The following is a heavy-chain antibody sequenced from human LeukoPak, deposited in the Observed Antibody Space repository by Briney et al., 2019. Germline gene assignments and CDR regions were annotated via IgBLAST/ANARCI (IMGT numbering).Heavy chain of an antibody. CDR3: AKDRCSNGIGCYYYYMDV. CDR2: IKQDGSEK. J-gene: IGHJ6*03. V-gene: IGHV3-7*01. D-gene: IGHD2-8*01. CDR1: GFTFSSYW. Sequence: GGSLRLSCAASGFTFSSYWMSWVRQAPGKGLEWVANIKQDGSEKYYVDSVKGRFTISRDNAKNSLYLQMNSLRAEDTAVYYCAKDRCSNGIGCYYYYMDVWGKGTTVTISS.